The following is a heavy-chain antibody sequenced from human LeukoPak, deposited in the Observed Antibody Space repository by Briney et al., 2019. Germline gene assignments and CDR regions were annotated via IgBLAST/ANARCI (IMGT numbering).Heavy chain of an antibody. CDR2: IYPKSGGT. CDR1: GYTFTGHY. D-gene: IGHD5-12*01. J-gene: IGHJ3*02. Sequence: VKVSCKASGYTFTGHYMHWVRQAPGQGLEWMGWIYPKSGGTNYAQKFQTRVTMTRDTSITTAFMELNILKSDDTAVYYCVRDGYSGGAFDIWGQGTMVTVPS. CDR3: VRDGYSGGAFDI. V-gene: IGHV1-2*02.